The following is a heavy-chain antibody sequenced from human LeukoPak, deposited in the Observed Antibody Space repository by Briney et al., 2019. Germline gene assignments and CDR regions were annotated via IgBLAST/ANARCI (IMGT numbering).Heavy chain of an antibody. CDR3: AKDLGIAAAGEMFDY. Sequence: PGGSLSLSRAASGFTFSSYAMSWVRQAPGKGLEWVSAISGSGGSTYYADSVKGRFTISRDNSKNTLYLQMNSLRAEDTAVYYCAKDLGIAAAGEMFDYWGQGTLVTVSS. V-gene: IGHV3-23*01. J-gene: IGHJ4*02. D-gene: IGHD6-13*01. CDR2: ISGSGGST. CDR1: GFTFSSYA.